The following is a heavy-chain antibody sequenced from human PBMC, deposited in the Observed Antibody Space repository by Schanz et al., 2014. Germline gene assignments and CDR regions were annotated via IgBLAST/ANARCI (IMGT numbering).Heavy chain of an antibody. Sequence: EVHLVESGGGLVQPGGSLRLSCAASGFTFSSSWMHRVRQAPGKGLVWVSRTSHDGSFTTFADSVKGRFTISRDNARNTLYLQMNSLRAEDTAVYYCTRDTDYHFDYWGQGTLVTVSS. CDR2: TSHDGSFT. D-gene: IGHD4-17*01. J-gene: IGHJ4*02. CDR3: TRDTDYHFDY. V-gene: IGHV3-74*01. CDR1: GFTFSSSW.